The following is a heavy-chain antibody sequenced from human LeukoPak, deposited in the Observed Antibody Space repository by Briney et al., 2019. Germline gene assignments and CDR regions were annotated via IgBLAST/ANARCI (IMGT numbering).Heavy chain of an antibody. CDR1: GYTFTSYY. V-gene: IGHV1-2*02. Sequence: ASVKVSCKASGYTFTSYYMHWVRQAPGQGLEWMGWINPNSGGTNYAQKFQGRVTMTRDTSISTAYMELSRLRSDDTAVYYCAIPYYDILTGYYHAFDIWGQGTMVTVSS. D-gene: IGHD3-9*01. CDR3: AIPYYDILTGYYHAFDI. CDR2: INPNSGGT. J-gene: IGHJ3*02.